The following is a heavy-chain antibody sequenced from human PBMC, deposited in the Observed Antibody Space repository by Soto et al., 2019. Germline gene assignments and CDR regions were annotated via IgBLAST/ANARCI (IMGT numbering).Heavy chain of an antibody. CDR1: GDSISTYY. J-gene: IGHJ6*02. Sequence: QVQLQESGPGLVKPSETLSRTCTVSGDSISTYYWSWIRQPPGKGLEWIGYLYDSGSTHYNPSLKSRVTISVDTSKNQFSLKLTSVTAADTAVYYCARENYYGSGTYFRLDVWGQGTRVTVSS. V-gene: IGHV4-59*01. CDR2: LYDSGST. D-gene: IGHD3-10*01. CDR3: ARENYYGSGTYFRLDV.